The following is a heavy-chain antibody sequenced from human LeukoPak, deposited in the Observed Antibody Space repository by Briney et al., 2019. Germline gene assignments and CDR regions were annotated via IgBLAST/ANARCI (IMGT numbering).Heavy chain of an antibody. CDR1: GFTVSSNY. D-gene: IGHD6-19*01. J-gene: IGHJ4*02. V-gene: IGHV3-66*01. Sequence: GGSLRLSCAASGFTVSSNYMSWVRQAPGKGLEWVSVIYSGGSTYYADSVKGRFTITRDNSKNTLYLQMNSLRAEDTAVYYCARSVAVAGNDYWGQETLVTVSS. CDR3: ARSVAVAGNDY. CDR2: IYSGGST.